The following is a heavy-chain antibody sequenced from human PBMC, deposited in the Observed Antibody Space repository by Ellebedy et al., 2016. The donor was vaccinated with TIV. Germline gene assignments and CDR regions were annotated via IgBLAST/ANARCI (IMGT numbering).Heavy chain of an antibody. CDR2: AYYRSTWIY. J-gene: IGHJ3*02. CDR1: GDSVSNKYAT. V-gene: IGHV6-1*01. Sequence: SQTLSLTCAISGDSVSNKYATWNWIRQSPSRGLEWLGRAYYRSTWIYDYAVSVKGRITINPDTSNNQLSLHLNSVTPEDTAMYYCATDKVCFTFDIWGRGTMVTVSS. CDR3: ATDKVCFTFDI.